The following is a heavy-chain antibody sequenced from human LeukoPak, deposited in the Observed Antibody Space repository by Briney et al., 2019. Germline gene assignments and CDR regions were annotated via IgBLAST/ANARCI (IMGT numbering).Heavy chain of an antibody. CDR1: GYSFTIYY. J-gene: IGHJ5*02. CDR2: INPDTGGT. Sequence: ASVKVSCEASGYSFTIYYLHWLRQAPGQGLEWMGWINPDTGGTFYAQKFKGRVTISRDTSISTAYMEVNRLTSDDTAVYYCARDLHQLKHNWFDPWGQGTLVTVSS. D-gene: IGHD6-13*01. CDR3: ARDLHQLKHNWFDP. V-gene: IGHV1-2*02.